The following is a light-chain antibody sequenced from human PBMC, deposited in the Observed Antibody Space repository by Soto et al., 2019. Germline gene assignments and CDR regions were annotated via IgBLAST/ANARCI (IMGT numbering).Light chain of an antibody. J-gene: IGKJ4*01. CDR1: QDISNY. V-gene: IGKV1-33*01. Sequence: DIQMTQSPSSLPASVGYRVTITCQASQDISNYLNWYQQKPGKAPKLLIYDASNLETGVPSRFSGSGSGTDFTFTISSLQPKDIATYYCQQYDNLPLTFGGGTKVDIK. CDR3: QQYDNLPLT. CDR2: DAS.